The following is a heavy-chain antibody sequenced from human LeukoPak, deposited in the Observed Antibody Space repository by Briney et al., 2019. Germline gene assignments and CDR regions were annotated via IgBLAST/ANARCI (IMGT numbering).Heavy chain of an antibody. CDR3: AREAAVWGGYRYSLNY. V-gene: IGHV3-33*01. CDR1: GFTFSSYG. D-gene: IGHD3-16*02. J-gene: IGHJ4*02. Sequence: PGGSLRLSCAASGFTFSSYGMHWVRQAPGKGLEWVAVIWYDGSNKYYADSVKGRFTISRDNSKNTLYLQMNSLRAEDTAVYYCAREAAVWGGYRYSLNYWGQGTLVTVSS. CDR2: IWYDGSNK.